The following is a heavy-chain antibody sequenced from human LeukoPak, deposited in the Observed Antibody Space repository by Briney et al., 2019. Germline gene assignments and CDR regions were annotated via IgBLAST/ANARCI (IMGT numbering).Heavy chain of an antibody. V-gene: IGHV1-8*02. CDR3: ARAGPTLGYYYYYYMDV. J-gene: IGHJ6*03. CDR2: MNPNSGNT. CDR1: GYTFTGYY. Sequence: GASVKVSCKASGYTFTGYYMHWVRQATGQGLEWMGWMNPNSGNTGYAQKFQGRVTMTRNTSISTAYMELSSLRSEDTAVYYCARAGPTLGYYYYYYMDVWGKGTTVTISS.